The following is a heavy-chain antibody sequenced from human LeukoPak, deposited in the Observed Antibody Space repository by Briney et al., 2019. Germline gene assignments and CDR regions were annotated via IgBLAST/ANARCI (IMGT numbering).Heavy chain of an antibody. CDR2: IIPILGIA. CDR3: AREGYYDSSGYPYY. D-gene: IGHD3-22*01. Sequence: GASVKVSCKASGGTFSSYAFSWVRQAPGQGLEWMGRIIPILGIANYAQKFQGRVTITADKSTSTAYMELSSLRSEDTAVYYCAREGYYDSSGYPYYWGQGTLVTVSS. CDR1: GGTFSSYA. J-gene: IGHJ4*02. V-gene: IGHV1-69*04.